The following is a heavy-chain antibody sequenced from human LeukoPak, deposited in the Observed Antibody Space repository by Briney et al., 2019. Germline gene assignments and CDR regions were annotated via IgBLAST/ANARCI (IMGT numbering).Heavy chain of an antibody. Sequence: SVKVSCKASGGTFSSYAISWVRQAPGQGLEWMGGIIPIFGTANHAQKFQGRVTITADESTSTAYMELSSLRSEDTAVYYCARRPQTREAGYYGMDVWGQGTTVTVSS. CDR3: ARRPQTREAGYYGMDV. J-gene: IGHJ6*02. CDR2: IIPIFGTA. V-gene: IGHV1-69*13. CDR1: GGTFSSYA. D-gene: IGHD6-19*01.